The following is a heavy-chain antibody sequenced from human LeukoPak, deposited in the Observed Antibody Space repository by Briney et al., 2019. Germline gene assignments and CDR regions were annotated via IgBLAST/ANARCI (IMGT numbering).Heavy chain of an antibody. J-gene: IGHJ4*02. D-gene: IGHD3-10*01. CDR1: GYTFTGYY. CDR2: INPNSGGT. CDR3: ARDTYGSGSYYANY. V-gene: IGHV1-2*06. Sequence: ASVKVSCKASGYTFTGYYMHWVRQAPGQGLEWMGRINPNSGGTNYAQKFQGRVTMTRDTSISTAYMELSSLRSEDTAVYYCARDTYGSGSYYANYWGQGTLVTVSS.